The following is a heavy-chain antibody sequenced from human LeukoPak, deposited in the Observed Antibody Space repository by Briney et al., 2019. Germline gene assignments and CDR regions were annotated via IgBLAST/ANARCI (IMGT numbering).Heavy chain of an antibody. V-gene: IGHV3-21*06. CDR1: GFTFSSYT. J-gene: IGHJ4*02. CDR3: LRGDRRDY. CDR2: ITSNTRYI. Sequence: GGSLRLSCAASGFTFSSYTMNWVRQAPGKGLEWVSSITSNTRYIFYADSVKGRFIISRDNAKDSLYLQMNSLRVEDTAVYYCLRGDRRDYWGQGTLVTVSS.